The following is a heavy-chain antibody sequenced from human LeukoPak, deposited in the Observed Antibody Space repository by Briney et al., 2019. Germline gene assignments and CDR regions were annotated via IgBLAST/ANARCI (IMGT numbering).Heavy chain of an antibody. CDR1: GYTFTSYG. Sequence: ASVKVSCKAFGYTFTSYGISWVRQAPGQGLEWMGGIIPIFGTANYAQKFQGRVTITADKSTSTAYMELSSLRSEDTAVYYCARSSIIAAAGPYYFDYWGQGTLVTVSS. CDR2: IIPIFGTA. D-gene: IGHD6-13*01. J-gene: IGHJ4*02. CDR3: ARSSIIAAAGPYYFDY. V-gene: IGHV1-69*06.